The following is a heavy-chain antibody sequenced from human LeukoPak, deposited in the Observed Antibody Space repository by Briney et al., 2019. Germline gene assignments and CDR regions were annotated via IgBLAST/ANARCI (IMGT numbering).Heavy chain of an antibody. CDR2: IYYSGST. D-gene: IGHD6-13*01. V-gene: IGHV4-39*01. CDR1: GGSISSSSYY. CDR3: ARRLAGTEDY. J-gene: IGHJ4*02. Sequence: PSETLSLTCTVFGGSISSSSYYWGWIRQPPRKDLEWIGSIYYSGSTYYNPSLKSRVTISVDTSKNQFSLKLSSVTAADTAVYYCARRLAGTEDYWGQGTMVTVSS.